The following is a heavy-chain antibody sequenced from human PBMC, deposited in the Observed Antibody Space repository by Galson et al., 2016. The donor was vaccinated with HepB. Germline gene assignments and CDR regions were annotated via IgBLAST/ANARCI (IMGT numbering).Heavy chain of an antibody. Sequence: TLSLTCTVSGGSISSGDYYWSWIRQHPGKGLEWIGYIYYRGSTYYNPSLKRRITISVDTSKNQFSLKLSSVTAADTAVYYCARTGQTLLLFNSWGQGTLVTVSS. V-gene: IGHV4-31*03. CDR1: GGSISSGDYY. J-gene: IGHJ5*02. CDR3: ARTGQTLLLFNS. CDR2: IYYRGST. D-gene: IGHD3-10*01.